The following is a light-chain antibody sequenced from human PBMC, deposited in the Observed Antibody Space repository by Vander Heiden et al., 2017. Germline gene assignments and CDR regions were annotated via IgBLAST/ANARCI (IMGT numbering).Light chain of an antibody. CDR2: EVS. V-gene: IGLV2-14*01. CDR1: SSDIGAYKY. CDR3: CSFTKRSSRI. J-gene: IGLJ2*01. Sequence: QSALTQPASVSGSPGPSITISCTGTSSDIGAYKYVSWYQQHPGKAPKLIISEVSNRPSGVSSRFSGSKSGNTASLTISGLQAEDEAYYYCCSFTKRSSRIFGGGTKVTVL.